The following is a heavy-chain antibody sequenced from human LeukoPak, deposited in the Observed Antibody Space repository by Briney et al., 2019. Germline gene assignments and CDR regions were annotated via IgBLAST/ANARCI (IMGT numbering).Heavy chain of an antibody. D-gene: IGHD4-11*01. Sequence: GESLKISCKGSGYSFTSYWIGWVRQMPGKRLEWMGIIYPGDSDTRYSPSFQGQVTISADKSISTAYLQWSSLKASDTAMYYCARGTVTTSRYYYGMDVWGQRTTVTVSS. CDR1: GYSFTSYW. J-gene: IGHJ6*02. CDR2: IYPGDSDT. V-gene: IGHV5-51*01. CDR3: ARGTVTTSRYYYGMDV.